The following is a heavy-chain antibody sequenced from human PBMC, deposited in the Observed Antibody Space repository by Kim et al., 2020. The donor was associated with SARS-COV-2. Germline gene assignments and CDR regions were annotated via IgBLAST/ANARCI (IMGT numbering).Heavy chain of an antibody. J-gene: IGHJ4*02. CDR2: IDPSDSYT. CDR3: ARQYNYGSGPLDY. D-gene: IGHD3-10*01. V-gene: IGHV5-10-1*01. Sequence: GESLKISCKGSGYSFSTYWITWVRQMPGKGLEWMGRIDPSDSYTNYSPSFQGHVTISAEKSISTAYLQWSSLKASDTAMYYCARQYNYGSGPLDYWGQGTLVTVSS. CDR1: GYSFSTYW.